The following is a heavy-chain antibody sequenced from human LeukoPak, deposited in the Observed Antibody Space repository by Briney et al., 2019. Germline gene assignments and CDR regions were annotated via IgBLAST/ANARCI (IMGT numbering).Heavy chain of an antibody. D-gene: IGHD6-19*01. J-gene: IGHJ4*02. CDR2: ISGSGGST. CDR3: AKKEGKYSSGWYCLDY. Sequence: GGSLRLSCAASGFTFSSYAMSWVRQAPGEGLEWVSAISGSGGSTYYADSVKGRFTISRDNSKNTLYLQMNSLRAEDTAVYYCAKKEGKYSSGWYCLDYWGQGTLVTVSS. CDR1: GFTFSSYA. V-gene: IGHV3-23*01.